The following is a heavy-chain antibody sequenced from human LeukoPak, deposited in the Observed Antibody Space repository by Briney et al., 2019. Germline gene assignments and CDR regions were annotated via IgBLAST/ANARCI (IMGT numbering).Heavy chain of an antibody. J-gene: IGHJ4*02. CDR2: IIPIFGTA. Sequence: GASVKVSCKASGGTFSSYAISWVRQAPGQGLEWMGRIIPIFGTANYAQKFQGRVTITTDESTSTAYMELSSLRSEDTAVYYCARDEYDSSDEWGQGTLVTVSS. CDR1: GGTFSSYA. V-gene: IGHV1-69*05. CDR3: ARDEYDSSDE. D-gene: IGHD3-22*01.